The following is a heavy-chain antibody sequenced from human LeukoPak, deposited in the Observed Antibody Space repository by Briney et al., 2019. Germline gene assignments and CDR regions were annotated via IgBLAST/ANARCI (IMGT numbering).Heavy chain of an antibody. D-gene: IGHD2-15*01. V-gene: IGHV5-51*01. Sequence: GESLKISCKGSGYRFTSDWIGWVRQMPGKGLEWMGIFYPGDSDTRYSPSFQGQVTISADKSVNTAYLQWSSLKASDTAMYYCARLSGRVVCSAGSCYIDSWGQGTLVTVSS. CDR2: FYPGDSDT. CDR3: ARLSGRVVCSAGSCYIDS. CDR1: GYRFTSDW. J-gene: IGHJ4*02.